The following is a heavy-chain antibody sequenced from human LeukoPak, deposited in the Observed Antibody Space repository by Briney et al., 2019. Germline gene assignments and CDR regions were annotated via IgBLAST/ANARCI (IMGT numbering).Heavy chain of an antibody. V-gene: IGHV1-2*02. Sequence: ASVKVSCKASGYTFTGYYMHWVRQAPGQGLEWMGWINPKSGGTNYALKFQGRVAMTRDTSITTAYMELSRLRSDDMAVYYCASGVKDYGDFYFDYWGQGTLVTVSS. D-gene: IGHD4-17*01. CDR3: ASGVKDYGDFYFDY. CDR1: GYTFTGYY. CDR2: INPKSGGT. J-gene: IGHJ4*02.